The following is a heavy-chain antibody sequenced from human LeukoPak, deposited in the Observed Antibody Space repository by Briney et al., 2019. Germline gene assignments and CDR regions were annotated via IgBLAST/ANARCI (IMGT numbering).Heavy chain of an antibody. Sequence: PGESLKISCKGSGYSFTSYWIGWVRQMPGKGLGWMGIIYPGDSDTRYSPSFQGQVTISADKSISTAYLQWSSLKASDTAMYYCARCHYDSSGYYYGSYDYWGQGTLVTVSS. CDR3: ARCHYDSSGYYYGSYDY. J-gene: IGHJ4*02. CDR2: IYPGDSDT. D-gene: IGHD3-22*01. CDR1: GYSFTSYW. V-gene: IGHV5-51*01.